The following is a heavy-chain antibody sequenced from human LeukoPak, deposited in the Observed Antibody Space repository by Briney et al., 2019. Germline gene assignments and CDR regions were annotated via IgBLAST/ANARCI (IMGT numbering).Heavy chain of an antibody. J-gene: IGHJ4*02. CDR3: AREPTILGYCSGGSCYNSLHYPGYFDY. CDR1: GFTFSSYA. V-gene: IGHV3-23*01. CDR2: ISGRGRGGST. Sequence: GGSLRLSCAASGFTFSSYAMSWVRRAPGKGLEWVSAISGRGRGGSTYYADSVKGRFTISRDNAKNSLYLQMNSLRAEDTAVYYCAREPTILGYCSGGSCYNSLHYPGYFDYWGQGTLVTVSS. D-gene: IGHD2-15*01.